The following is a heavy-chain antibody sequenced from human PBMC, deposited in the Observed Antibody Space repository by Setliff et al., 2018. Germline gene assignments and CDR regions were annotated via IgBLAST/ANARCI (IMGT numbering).Heavy chain of an antibody. D-gene: IGHD1-26*01. V-gene: IGHV4-39*07. J-gene: IGHJ3*02. Sequence: SETLSLTCTVSGGSISSSSYYWGWIRQPPGKGLEWIGSIYYSGSTYYNPSLKSRVTISVDTSKNQFSLKLSSVTAADTAVYYCARERSGSYYGYAFDIWGQGTMVTVS. CDR2: IYYSGST. CDR1: GGSISSSSYY. CDR3: ARERSGSYYGYAFDI.